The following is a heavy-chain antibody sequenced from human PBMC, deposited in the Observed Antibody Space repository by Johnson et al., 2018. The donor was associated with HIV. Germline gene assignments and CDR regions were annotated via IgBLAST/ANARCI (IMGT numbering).Heavy chain of an antibody. CDR1: GFTFSDYY. V-gene: IGHV3-11*04. CDR3: ARVTKYYFDSSVDAFDI. CDR2: ISESGTTI. Sequence: QVQLVESGGGLVKPGGSLRLSCAASGFTFSDYYMSWIRQAPGKGLEWVSYISESGTTIYYADSVKGRFTISRDNAKNSLYLQMNSLRAEDTAVYFCARVTKYYFDSSVDAFDIWGQGTVVTVS. D-gene: IGHD3-22*01. J-gene: IGHJ3*02.